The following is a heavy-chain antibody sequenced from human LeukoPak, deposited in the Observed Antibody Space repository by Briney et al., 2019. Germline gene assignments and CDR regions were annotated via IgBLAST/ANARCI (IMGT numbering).Heavy chain of an antibody. D-gene: IGHD5-24*01. CDR2: VIPIFGTA. CDR1: GGTFSNYA. J-gene: IGHJ4*02. CDR3: AEAGDAYNYGGNFDY. V-gene: IGHV1-69*06. Sequence: ASVKVSCKASGGTFSNYAISWVRQAPGQGLEWMGGVIPIFGTANYAQKFQGRVTITADKSTSTAYMELSSLRSDDTAVYYCAEAGDAYNYGGNFDYWGQGTLVTVSS.